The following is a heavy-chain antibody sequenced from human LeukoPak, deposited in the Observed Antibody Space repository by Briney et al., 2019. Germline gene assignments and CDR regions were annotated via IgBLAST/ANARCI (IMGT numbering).Heavy chain of an antibody. CDR2: VYYSGST. CDR3: ARIHRYXSGGAXYVLXX. V-gene: IGHV4-59*02. CDR1: GGSVSGYY. D-gene: IGHD2-15*01. Sequence: SETLSLTCVVSGGSVSGYYWGWIRQPPGRGLEWIGYVYYSGSTNYNPSFKSRITISVDTSRNQFSLQLSSVTAVDTAVYYCARIHRYXSGGAXYVLXXWGQGTLVAVSS. J-gene: IGHJ4*01.